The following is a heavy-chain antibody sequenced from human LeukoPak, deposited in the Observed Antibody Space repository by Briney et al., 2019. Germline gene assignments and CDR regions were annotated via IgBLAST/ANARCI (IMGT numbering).Heavy chain of an antibody. D-gene: IGHD3-22*01. V-gene: IGHV3-9*03. CDR3: AKGDSSGYYRGDDAFDI. CDR2: ISWNSGSI. Sequence: GRSLRLSCAASGFTFDDYAMHWVRQAPGKGLEWVSGISWNSGSIGYADSVKGRFTISRDNAKNSLYLQMDSLRAEDMALYYCAKGDSSGYYRGDDAFDIWGQGTMVTVSS. CDR1: GFTFDDYA. J-gene: IGHJ3*02.